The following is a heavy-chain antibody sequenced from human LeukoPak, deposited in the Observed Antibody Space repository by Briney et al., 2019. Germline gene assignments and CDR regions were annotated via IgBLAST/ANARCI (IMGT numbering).Heavy chain of an antibody. CDR3: ARDRKTGSYYPDY. J-gene: IGHJ4*02. V-gene: IGHV3-33*01. CDR1: GFTFSNHG. CDR2: IWYDGSTK. D-gene: IGHD3-10*01. Sequence: PGRSLRLSCAASGFTFSNHGMHWVRRTPGKGLEWLAVIWYDGSTKYYADSVKGRFTISRDNSGNTVFLHMNSLRADDTAFYFCARDRKTGSYYPDYWGRGTLVTVSS.